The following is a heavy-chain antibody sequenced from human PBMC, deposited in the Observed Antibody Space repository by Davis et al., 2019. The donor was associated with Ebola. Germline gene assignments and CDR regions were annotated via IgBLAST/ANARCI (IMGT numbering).Heavy chain of an antibody. CDR3: ARGLSGSPPPAAIFHY. CDR1: GGSFSGHQ. Sequence: SETLSLTCAVYGGSFSGHQWSWIRQPPGKGLEWIGEINHSGSTNYNPSLKSRVTISIDTSKNQFSLKLSSVTAADTAVYYCARGLSGSPPPAAIFHYWGQGTLVTVSS. J-gene: IGHJ4*02. D-gene: IGHD2-2*01. V-gene: IGHV4-34*01. CDR2: INHSGST.